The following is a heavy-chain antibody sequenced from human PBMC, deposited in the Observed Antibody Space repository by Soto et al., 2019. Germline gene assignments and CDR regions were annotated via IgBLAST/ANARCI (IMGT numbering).Heavy chain of an antibody. CDR3: VRDTMRASAAASLDY. D-gene: IGHD2-2*01. Sequence: PGGSLRLSCAASGFTFSTYEFNWVRQAPGRGLEWISYISVSGNIIKYAESVKGRFTISRDNADNSLHLHMINLRVDDTALYFCVRDTMRASAAASLDYWGQGTQVTVSS. J-gene: IGHJ4*02. CDR1: GFTFSTYE. V-gene: IGHV3-48*03. CDR2: ISVSGNII.